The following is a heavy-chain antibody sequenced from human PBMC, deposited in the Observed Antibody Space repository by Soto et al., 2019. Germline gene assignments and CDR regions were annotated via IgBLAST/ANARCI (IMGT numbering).Heavy chain of an antibody. J-gene: IGHJ6*02. Sequence: QVQLVQSGAEVKKPGASVKVSCKASGYSFTAYYMHWVRQAPGQGIEWVGWIDPKNGATDYAQKFQGRVAMTRDTSISTTYMELSRLRSDDTAVYYCASLPPPGRYYYGMDVWGQVTTVTVSS. D-gene: IGHD3-16*01. V-gene: IGHV1-2*02. CDR2: IDPKNGAT. CDR1: GYSFTAYY. CDR3: ASLPPPGRYYYGMDV.